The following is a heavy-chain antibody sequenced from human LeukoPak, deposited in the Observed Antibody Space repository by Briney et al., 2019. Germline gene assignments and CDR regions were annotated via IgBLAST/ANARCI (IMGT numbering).Heavy chain of an antibody. V-gene: IGHV3-11*04. D-gene: IGHD3-3*01. J-gene: IGHJ4*02. CDR2: ISSSGSTM. Sequence: GGSLRLSCAASGFTFSDYYMSWIRQAPGKGLEWVSYISSSGSTMYYAASVKGRFTISRDNAKNSLYLQITSLRAEDTAVYYCARDSYYDFWSGYCTPYFEDFGGQGTLVTVSS. CDR1: GFTFSDYY. CDR3: ARDSYYDFWSGYCTPYFEDF.